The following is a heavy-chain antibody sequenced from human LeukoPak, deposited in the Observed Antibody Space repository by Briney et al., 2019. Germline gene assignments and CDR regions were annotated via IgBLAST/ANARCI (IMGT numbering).Heavy chain of an antibody. CDR2: ISGSLTYS. V-gene: IGHV3-11*03. CDR1: GFTFSDYY. Sequence: PGRSLRLSCAASGFTFSDYYMTWIRQAPGKGLEWVSSISGSLTYSDYTDSVKGRFTISRDNAKSALYLHMDSLRAGDTAVYYCARLSTSAVTRNFFDYWGQGTLVTVSS. D-gene: IGHD5/OR15-5a*01. CDR3: ARLSTSAVTRNFFDY. J-gene: IGHJ4*02.